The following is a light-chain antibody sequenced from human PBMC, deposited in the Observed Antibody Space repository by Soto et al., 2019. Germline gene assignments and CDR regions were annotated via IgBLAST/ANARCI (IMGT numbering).Light chain of an antibody. CDR1: SSDVGGYNY. V-gene: IGLV2-14*01. CDR3: NSYTTSNTRQIV. Sequence: QSVLTQPASVSGSPGQSIAISCTGTSSDVGGYNYVSWYKQHPGKAPKFMIYDVSNRPSGVSTRFSGSKSGSTASLTISGLQAEDEADYYCNSYTTSNTRQIVFGTGTKVTVL. J-gene: IGLJ1*01. CDR2: DVS.